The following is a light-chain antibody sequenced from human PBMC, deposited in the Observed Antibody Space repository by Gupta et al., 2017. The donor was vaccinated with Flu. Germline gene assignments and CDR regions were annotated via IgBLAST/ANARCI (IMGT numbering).Light chain of an antibody. V-gene: IGKV4-1*01. CDR2: WAS. CDR3: QQYHATPRT. Sequence: DIVMTQSPDSLAVSLGERATINCKSSQSVLNSGNNTNYLARYQQRPGQPPKVLFYWASTRESGVPDRFSGSGSGTDFTPTITSLQAEDVAVYYCQQYHATPRTVGQGTKVEIK. J-gene: IGKJ1*01. CDR1: QSVLNSGNNTNY.